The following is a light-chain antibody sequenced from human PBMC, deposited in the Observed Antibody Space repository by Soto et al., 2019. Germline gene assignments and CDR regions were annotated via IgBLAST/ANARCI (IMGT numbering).Light chain of an antibody. CDR1: QNVSRSY. CDR3: QQHDNLPIT. CDR2: GAS. J-gene: IGKJ5*01. V-gene: IGKV3-20*01. Sequence: EIVLTQSPGALSLSPGERATLSCRASQNVSRSYLAWYHQKPGQAPRLLIYGASTRATGIPDRFSGSGSGTDFTLTISRLEPEDSAVYYCQQHDNLPITFGQGTRLEIK.